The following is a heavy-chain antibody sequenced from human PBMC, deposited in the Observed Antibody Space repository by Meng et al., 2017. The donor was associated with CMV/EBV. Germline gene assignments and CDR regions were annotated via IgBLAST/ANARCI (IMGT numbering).Heavy chain of an antibody. V-gene: IGHV3-48*03. CDR1: GFTFSSYE. J-gene: IGHJ4*02. Sequence: GGSLRLSCAASGFTFSSYEMNWVRQAPGKGLEWVSYISSSGSTIYYADSVKARFTSSRDNAKNSLYLQMNSLRADDPAVYYCASLYGLYTAAHKRVHDYWGQGTLVTVSS. CDR2: ISSSGSTI. D-gene: IGHD2-8*01. CDR3: ASLYGLYTAAHKRVHDY.